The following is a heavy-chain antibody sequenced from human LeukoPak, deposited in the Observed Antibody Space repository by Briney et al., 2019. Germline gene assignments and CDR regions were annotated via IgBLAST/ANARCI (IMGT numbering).Heavy chain of an antibody. CDR3: ARAWIQLWPLNFDY. J-gene: IGHJ4*02. V-gene: IGHV4-61*08. D-gene: IGHD5-18*01. CDR1: GGSISSGDYY. CDR2: IYYSGST. Sequence: SETLSLTCTVSGGSISSGDYYWSWIRQPPGKGLEWIGYIYYSGSTNYNPSLKSRVTISVDTSKNQFSLKLSSVTAADTAVYYCARAWIQLWPLNFDYWGQGTLVTVSS.